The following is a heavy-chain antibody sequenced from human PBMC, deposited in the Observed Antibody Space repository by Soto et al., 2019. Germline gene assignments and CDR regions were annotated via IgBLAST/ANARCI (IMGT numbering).Heavy chain of an antibody. CDR1: GGSFRSYY. Sequence: SETLSPTCTVSGGSFRSYYWRGLRQPPVKVREWIGYISYSGSTNYHPSLKSRVTISVDTSKNPFSLKLSSVTAADTAVYYCASAPLLLYDSSGYSHSPFDYWGQGTLVTVSS. D-gene: IGHD3-22*01. V-gene: IGHV4-59*01. CDR3: ASAPLLLYDSSGYSHSPFDY. J-gene: IGHJ4*02. CDR2: ISYSGST.